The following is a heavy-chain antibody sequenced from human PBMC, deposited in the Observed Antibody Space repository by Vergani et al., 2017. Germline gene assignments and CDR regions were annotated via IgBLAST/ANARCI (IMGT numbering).Heavy chain of an antibody. J-gene: IGHJ6*04. CDR2: IKSDGSIT. V-gene: IGHV3-74*03. CDR3: YYDFWAGYESGDV. D-gene: IGHD3-3*01. Sequence: DVHLAESGGGFFQPGGSLRLSCSASGFSFNSYWMHWVRQVPGKGLLWVSRIKSDGSITAYADSVKGRFTISRDNAQNTLYLQMNRLTIEDTAVYYCYYDFWAGYESGDVWGKGTTVTVSS. CDR1: GFSFNSYW.